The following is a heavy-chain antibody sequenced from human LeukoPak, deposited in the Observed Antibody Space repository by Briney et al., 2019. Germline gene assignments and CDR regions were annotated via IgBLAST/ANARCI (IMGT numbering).Heavy chain of an antibody. V-gene: IGHV3-73*01. J-gene: IGHJ4*02. CDR3: AKTAYILTGYYGGHFDY. D-gene: IGHD3-9*01. Sequence: PGGSLKLSCAASGFTFSGSAMHWVRQPSGKGLEWVGRIRNKVNSFATAYAASVQGRFTISRDDSKNTAYLQMNSLRAEDTALYYCAKTAYILTGYYGGHFDYWGQGTLVTVSS. CDR2: IRNKVNSFAT. CDR1: GFTFSGSA.